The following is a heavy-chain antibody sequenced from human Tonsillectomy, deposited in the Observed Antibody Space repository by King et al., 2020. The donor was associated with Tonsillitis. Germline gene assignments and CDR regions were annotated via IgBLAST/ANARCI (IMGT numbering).Heavy chain of an antibody. Sequence: VQLVQSGGGLVRPGGSLRLSCAASGFKFSNYWMSWVRQAPGKGLEWVANIKQDGSEKYYVDSLRGRFTLSRDNAKNSLNLQMNSLRAEDTAVYYCARNSSDPKFYYYYYMDVWGKGTTVTVSS. CDR3: ARNSSDPKFYYYYYMDV. D-gene: IGHD3-22*01. J-gene: IGHJ6*03. CDR2: IKQDGSEK. V-gene: IGHV3-7*04. CDR1: GFKFSNYW.